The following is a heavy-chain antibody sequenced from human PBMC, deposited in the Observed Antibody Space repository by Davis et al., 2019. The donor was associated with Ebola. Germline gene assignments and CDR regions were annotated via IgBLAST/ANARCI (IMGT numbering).Heavy chain of an antibody. CDR3: ASKGGIEAGEVYLDN. Sequence: PGGSLRLSCAASGFTFGNYAMNWVRQAPGKGLEWVSSISATYVFTYYADSVKGRFTISRDNSKNTLYLQMNSLRAEDTAVYYCASKGGIEAGEVYLDNWGQGTLVTVSS. V-gene: IGHV3-23*01. J-gene: IGHJ4*02. D-gene: IGHD6-13*01. CDR2: ISATYVFT. CDR1: GFTFGNYA.